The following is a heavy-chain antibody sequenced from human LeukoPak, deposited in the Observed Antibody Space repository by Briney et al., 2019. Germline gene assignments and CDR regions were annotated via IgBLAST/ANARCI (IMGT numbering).Heavy chain of an antibody. D-gene: IGHD2-15*01. J-gene: IGHJ6*03. CDR1: GYTFTGYY. Sequence: ASVKVSCKASGYTFTGYYMHWVRQAPGQGPEWMGWMNPNSGNTGYAQKFQGRVTMTRNTSISTAYMELSSLRSEDTAVYYCARARGGSEWSMDVWGKGTTVTVSS. V-gene: IGHV1-8*02. CDR2: MNPNSGNT. CDR3: ARARGGSEWSMDV.